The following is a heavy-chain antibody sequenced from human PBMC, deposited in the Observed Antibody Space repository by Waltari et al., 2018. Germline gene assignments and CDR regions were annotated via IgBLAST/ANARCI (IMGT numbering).Heavy chain of an antibody. V-gene: IGHV1-3*01. Sequence: QVQLVQSGAEVKKPGASVKVSCKASGYTFTSYAMHWVRQAPGQRLEWMGWINAGNGNTKYSQKFQGRVNITRDTSASTAYMELSSLRSEDTAVYYCASLYYYGSGSYPDYYYYGMDVWGQGTTVTVSS. CDR1: GYTFTSYA. D-gene: IGHD3-10*01. CDR3: ASLYYYGSGSYPDYYYYGMDV. CDR2: INAGNGNT. J-gene: IGHJ6*02.